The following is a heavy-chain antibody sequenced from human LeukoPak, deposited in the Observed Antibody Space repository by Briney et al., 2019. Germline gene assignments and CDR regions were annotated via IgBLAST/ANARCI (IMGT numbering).Heavy chain of an antibody. D-gene: IGHD6-6*01. J-gene: IGHJ4*02. CDR2: ISSSSSYI. CDR1: GFTFSSYS. Sequence: GGSLRPSCAASGFTFSSYSMNWVRQAPGKGLEWVSSISSSSSYIYYADSVKGRFTISRDNAKNSLYLQMNSLRAEDTAVYYCARPYSSSSYYFDYWGQGTLVTVSS. CDR3: ARPYSSSSYYFDY. V-gene: IGHV3-21*01.